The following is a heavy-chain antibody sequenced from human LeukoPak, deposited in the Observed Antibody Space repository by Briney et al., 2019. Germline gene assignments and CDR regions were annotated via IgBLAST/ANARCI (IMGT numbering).Heavy chain of an antibody. V-gene: IGHV3-23*01. CDR2: ISGGGVTT. J-gene: IGHJ6*02. Sequence: GGSLRLSCVGSGFTSIAYALTWARQAPGKGLEWVSGISGGGVTTYYADSVKGRFTISRDNSKNTLYLQTNSLRADDTAIYYCARNQQLGGHSYYYYGMDVWGQGTTVTVSS. D-gene: IGHD3-16*01. CDR1: GFTSIAYA. CDR3: ARNQQLGGHSYYYYGMDV.